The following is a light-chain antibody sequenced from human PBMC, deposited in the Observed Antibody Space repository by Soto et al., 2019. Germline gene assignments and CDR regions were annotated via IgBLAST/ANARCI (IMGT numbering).Light chain of an antibody. J-gene: IGLJ1*01. CDR2: EVS. Sequence: ALTQPASVSESPGQSITISCAGTSSDVGGYNHVSWYQQHADKAPKLLIHEVSNRPSGVSNRFSGSKSGNTASLTISGLQAEDEADYYCTSYTRISTYVFGNGTKFTV. CDR1: SSDVGGYNH. V-gene: IGLV2-14*01. CDR3: TSYTRISTYV.